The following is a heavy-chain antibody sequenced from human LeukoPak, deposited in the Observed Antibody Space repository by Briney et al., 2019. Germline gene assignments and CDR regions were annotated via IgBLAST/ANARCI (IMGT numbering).Heavy chain of an antibody. J-gene: IGHJ4*02. CDR2: IYYSGST. CDR1: GGSISSYF. V-gene: IGHV4-59*01. Sequence: SETLSLTCTVSGGSISSYFWSWIRQPPGKGLEWIGYIYYSGSTNYNPSLKSRVTISVDTSKNQFSLKLSSVTAADTAVYYCARVHESIDYWGQGTLVTVSS. CDR3: ARVHESIDY. D-gene: IGHD6-6*01.